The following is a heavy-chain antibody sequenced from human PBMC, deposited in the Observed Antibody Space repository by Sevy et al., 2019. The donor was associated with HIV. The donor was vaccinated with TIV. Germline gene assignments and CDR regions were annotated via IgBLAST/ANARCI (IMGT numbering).Heavy chain of an antibody. Sequence: ASVKVSCKASGYTFTSYGISWVRQAPGQGLEWMGWISTYNSIRNSAQKLQDRVTMTTDTSTSTAYMELSSLRSEDTAVYYCAREAARGGADYWGQGTLVTVSS. CDR2: ISTYNSIR. V-gene: IGHV1-18*01. CDR3: AREAARGGADY. J-gene: IGHJ4*02. D-gene: IGHD6-6*01. CDR1: GYTFTSYG.